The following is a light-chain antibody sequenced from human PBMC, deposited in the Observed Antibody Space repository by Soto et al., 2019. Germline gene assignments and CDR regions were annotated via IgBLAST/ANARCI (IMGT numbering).Light chain of an antibody. CDR2: GVS. J-gene: IGKJ1*01. Sequence: EVVMTQSPATLSVSPGERATLSCRASQSVTSNYLAWYQQKPGQAPRLLIYGVSSRATGVPDRFSGSGSGTDFTLTISRLEPADFAVYYCQQYTDWPLTFGQGTKVEGK. V-gene: IGKV3-20*01. CDR3: QQYTDWPLT. CDR1: QSVTSNY.